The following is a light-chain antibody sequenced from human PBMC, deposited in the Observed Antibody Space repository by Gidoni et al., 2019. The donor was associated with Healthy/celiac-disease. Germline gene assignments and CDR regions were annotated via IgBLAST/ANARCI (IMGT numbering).Light chain of an antibody. V-gene: IGKV3-11*01. Sequence: IVSTQSPATLSLSHGERATLSCSASQSVSSYLAWYQQKPGQAPRLLIYDASNRATGIPARFSGSGSGTDFTLTISSLEPEDFAVYYCQQRSNWPRFGQGTRLEIK. CDR2: DAS. CDR3: QQRSNWPR. CDR1: QSVSSY. J-gene: IGKJ5*01.